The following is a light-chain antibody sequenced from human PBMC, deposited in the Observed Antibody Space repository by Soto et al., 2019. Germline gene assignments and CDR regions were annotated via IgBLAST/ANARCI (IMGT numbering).Light chain of an antibody. J-gene: IGLJ1*01. CDR2: EVT. Sequence: SALTQPASVSGSPGQSITISCTGTSSDVGVYNYVSWYQQHPGKAPKLMIYEVTNRPSGVSNRFSGSKSGNAASLTISGLQAEDGADYYCSSYTSSSTKVFGTGTKVTVL. CDR1: SSDVGVYNY. V-gene: IGLV2-14*01. CDR3: SSYTSSSTKV.